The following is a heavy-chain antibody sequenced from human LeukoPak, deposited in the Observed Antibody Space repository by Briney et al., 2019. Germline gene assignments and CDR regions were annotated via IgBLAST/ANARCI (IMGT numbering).Heavy chain of an antibody. CDR1: GGSISSSSYC. J-gene: IGHJ4*02. V-gene: IGHV4-39*01. D-gene: IGHD1-1*01. Sequence: SETLSLTCTVPGGSISSSSYCCDWFRRPPGKGLEWIGSMCFSGNTYYNPSLKSRVTVSAETSKNQFSLRLSSVTVADTAVYFCARRRGYSDQLDYWGQGTLVTVSS. CDR2: MCFSGNT. CDR3: ARRRGYSDQLDY.